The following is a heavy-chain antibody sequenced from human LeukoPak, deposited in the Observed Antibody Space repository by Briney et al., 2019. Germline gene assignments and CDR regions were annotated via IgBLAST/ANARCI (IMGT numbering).Heavy chain of an antibody. D-gene: IGHD3-16*01. V-gene: IGHV1-18*04. Sequence: EASVKVSCKASGYTFTSYGISWVRQAPGQGLEWMGWISAYNGNTNYAQKFQGRVNMTTDTFTSTAYMELRGLRSDDTAVYYCARDAFGGAKAYFDYWGQGTLVTVSS. CDR3: ARDAFGGAKAYFDY. J-gene: IGHJ4*02. CDR1: GYTFTSYG. CDR2: ISAYNGNT.